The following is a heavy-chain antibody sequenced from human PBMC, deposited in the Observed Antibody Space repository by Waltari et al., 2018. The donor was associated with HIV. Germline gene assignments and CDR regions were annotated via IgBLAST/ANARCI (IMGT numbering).Heavy chain of an antibody. D-gene: IGHD2-15*01. CDR3: TRKYCSVSICKDVDY. V-gene: IGHV3-21*06. Sequence: EVQLVESGGGLVKPGGSLKLSCAGAGFTFSSFSMTWVRQAPGKGLEWVASINPAGNDTSYADALKGRFAISRDNAKNSVFLQMHSLTVEDTAVYYCTRKYCSVSICKDVDYWGQGTLVSVSS. CDR1: GFTFSSFS. J-gene: IGHJ4*02. CDR2: INPAGNDT.